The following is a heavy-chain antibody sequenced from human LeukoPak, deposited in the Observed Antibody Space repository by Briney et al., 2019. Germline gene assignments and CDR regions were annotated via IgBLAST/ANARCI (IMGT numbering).Heavy chain of an antibody. D-gene: IGHD6-13*01. CDR3: ARMGIAAVGAYYFDY. J-gene: IGHJ4*02. CDR1: GFTFSSYW. Sequence: GGSLRLSCAAPGFTFSSYWMHWVRQAPGKGLVWVSRINSDGSSTSYADSVKGRFTISRDNAKNSLYLQMASLRAEDTAVYYCARMGIAAVGAYYFDYWGQGTLVAVSS. V-gene: IGHV3-74*01. CDR2: INSDGSST.